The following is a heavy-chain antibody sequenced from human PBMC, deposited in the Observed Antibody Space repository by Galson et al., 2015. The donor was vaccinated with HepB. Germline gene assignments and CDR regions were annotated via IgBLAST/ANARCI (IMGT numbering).Heavy chain of an antibody. J-gene: IGHJ6*02. CDR2: ISYDGSNK. Sequence: SLRLSCAASGFTFSSYAMHWVRQAPGKGLEWVAVISYDGSNKYYADSVKGRFTISRDNSKNTLYLQMNSLRAEDTAVYYCASSREPWAAAGTFYYGMDVWGQGTTVTVSS. CDR3: ASSREPWAAAGTFYYGMDV. CDR1: GFTFSSYA. V-gene: IGHV3-30-3*01. D-gene: IGHD6-13*01.